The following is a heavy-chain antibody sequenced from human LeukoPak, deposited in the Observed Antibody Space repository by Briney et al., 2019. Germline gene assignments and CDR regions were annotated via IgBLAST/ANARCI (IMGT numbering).Heavy chain of an antibody. V-gene: IGHV4-59*01. Sequence: SETLSLTCTVSGGSISSYYWSWIRQPPGKGLEWIGYIYDSGSTNYNPSLKSRVTISVDTFKNQFSLKLSSVTAAETAIYYCAREWAPTYDHRYAMDVWGQGTTVTVSS. CDR1: GGSISSYY. J-gene: IGHJ6*02. CDR3: AREWAPTYDHRYAMDV. CDR2: IYDSGST. D-gene: IGHD5-12*01.